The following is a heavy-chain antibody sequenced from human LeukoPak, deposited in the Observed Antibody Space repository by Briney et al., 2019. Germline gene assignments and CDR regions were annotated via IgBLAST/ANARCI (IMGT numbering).Heavy chain of an antibody. Sequence: PGGSLRLSCTVSGFTVSSNSWSWVRQAPGKGLEWVGRIKSRADGGTTGYAAPVKDRFTISRDDSKNTLYLQMNSLKTEDTAMYYCTTDEGDSSRFYSFDYWGQGTLVTVSS. CDR2: IKSRADGGTT. CDR3: TTDEGDSSRFYSFDY. V-gene: IGHV3-15*01. D-gene: IGHD3-22*01. J-gene: IGHJ4*02. CDR1: GFTVSSNS.